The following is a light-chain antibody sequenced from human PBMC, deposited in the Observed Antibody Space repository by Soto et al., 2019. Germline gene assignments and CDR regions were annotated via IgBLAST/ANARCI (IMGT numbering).Light chain of an antibody. Sequence: EIVLTQSPGTLSLSPGERATLSCRASQSVSSSYLARYQQKPGQAPRLLIYGASSRATGIPDRFSGSGSGTDFTLTISRLEPEDFAVYYCQQYGSSLRTFGQGTKVDNK. CDR2: GAS. J-gene: IGKJ1*01. CDR1: QSVSSSY. V-gene: IGKV3-20*01. CDR3: QQYGSSLRT.